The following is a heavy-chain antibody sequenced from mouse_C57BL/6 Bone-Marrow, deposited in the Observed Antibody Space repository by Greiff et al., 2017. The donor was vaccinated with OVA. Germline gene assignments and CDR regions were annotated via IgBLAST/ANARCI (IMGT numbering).Heavy chain of an antibody. D-gene: IGHD4-1*01. J-gene: IGHJ3*01. CDR2: IDPETGGT. CDR3: TRSGSPWFAY. V-gene: IGHV1-15*01. CDR1: GYTFTDYE. Sequence: VQLQQSGAELVRPGASVTLSCKASGYTFTDYEMHWVKQTPVHGLEWIGAIDPETGGTAYNQKFKGKAILTADKSSSTAYMELRSLTSEDSAVYYCTRSGSPWFAYWGQGTLVTVSA.